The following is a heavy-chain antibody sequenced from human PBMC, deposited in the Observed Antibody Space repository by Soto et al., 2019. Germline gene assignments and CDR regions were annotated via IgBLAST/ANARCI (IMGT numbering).Heavy chain of an antibody. CDR3: TTELNDIQAFDL. Sequence: QVQLVESGGGVVQPGRSLRLSCVASGFTFSTYGMHWVHQAPGKGLEWVAMTWNDGSNKYYTDSMKDRFTISRDNSKNTLYLQMNSLRDEDSAVYYCTTELNDIQAFDLWGQGTMVTVSS. V-gene: IGHV3-33*01. J-gene: IGHJ3*01. CDR2: TWNDGSNK. CDR1: GFTFSTYG. D-gene: IGHD1-1*01.